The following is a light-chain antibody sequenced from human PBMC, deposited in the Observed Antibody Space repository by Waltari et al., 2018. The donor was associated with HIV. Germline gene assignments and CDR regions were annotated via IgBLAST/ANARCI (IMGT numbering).Light chain of an antibody. V-gene: IGKV4-1*01. CDR1: QSVLYSSNNKNY. CDR2: WAT. J-gene: IGKJ1*01. CDR3: QQYYSIPLK. Sequence: DIVMTQSPDSLAVSLGERATINCKSSQSVLYSSNNKNYLAWYQPKPGQPPKLLIYWATTRESVVPDRFSGSGSATDYTHTISSLQTEDVAVYDCQQYYSIPLKFGQGTKVAIK.